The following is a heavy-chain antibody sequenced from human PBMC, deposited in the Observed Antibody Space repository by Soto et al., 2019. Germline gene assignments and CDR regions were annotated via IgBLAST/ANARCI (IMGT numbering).Heavy chain of an antibody. V-gene: IGHV4-61*01. CDR1: QRSIRGGNNS. Sequence: SEPLWLRWTLSQRSIRGGNNSWSRKKQPPVKGREWIGYIDXSRSTDYNPSLRSRVTISIDTAKNQFSMKLTSVTAADTDVYFCARRVRCGYYYYHVDLGGQG. CDR2: IDXSRST. J-gene: IGHJ6*02. CDR3: ARRVRCGYYYYHVDL.